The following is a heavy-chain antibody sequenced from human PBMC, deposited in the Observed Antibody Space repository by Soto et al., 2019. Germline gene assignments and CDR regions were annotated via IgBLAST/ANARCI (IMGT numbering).Heavy chain of an antibody. V-gene: IGHV4-61*01. D-gene: IGHD3-9*01. CDR2: IYYSGST. CDR3: ARVDWSYWYFDL. Sequence: QVQLQESGPGLVKPSETLSLTCTVSGGSVSSATFYWSWIRQPPGKGLEWLAYIYYSGSTNYNPSLQSGIIISMDTSKNPVSLKLNSVTAADTAVYFCARVDWSYWYFDLWGRGTLVTVSS. CDR1: GGSVSSATFY. J-gene: IGHJ2*01.